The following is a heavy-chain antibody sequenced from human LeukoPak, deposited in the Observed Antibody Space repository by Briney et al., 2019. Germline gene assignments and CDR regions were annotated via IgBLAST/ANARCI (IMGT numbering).Heavy chain of an antibody. Sequence: PSETLSLTCTVSGGSISSYYWSWIRQPPGKGLEWIGYIYYSGSTNYNPSLKSRVTISVDTSKNQFSLKLSSVTAADTAVYYCARGRGPYYDSSGYYRDAFDIWGQETMVTVSS. V-gene: IGHV4-59*01. CDR2: IYYSGST. CDR3: ARGRGPYYDSSGYYRDAFDI. J-gene: IGHJ3*02. D-gene: IGHD3-22*01. CDR1: GGSISSYY.